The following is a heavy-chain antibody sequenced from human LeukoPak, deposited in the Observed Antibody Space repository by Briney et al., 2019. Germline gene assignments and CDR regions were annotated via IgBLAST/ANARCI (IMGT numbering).Heavy chain of an antibody. J-gene: IGHJ3*02. D-gene: IGHD3-3*01. CDR2: ISAYNGNT. V-gene: IGHV1-18*01. CDR1: GYTFTSYG. Sequence: GASVKVSCKASGYTFTSYGISWVRQAPGQGLEWMGWISAYNGNTNYAQKLQGRVTMTTDTSTSTAYMELRSLRSDDTAVYYCAREEGITIFGVVKNAFDIWGQGTMVTVSS. CDR3: AREEGITIFGVVKNAFDI.